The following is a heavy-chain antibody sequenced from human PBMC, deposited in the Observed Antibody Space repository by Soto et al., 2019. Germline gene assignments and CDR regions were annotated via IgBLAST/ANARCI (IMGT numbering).Heavy chain of an antibody. CDR2: INGDSGKP. J-gene: IGHJ6*02. Sequence: QAQLVQSVPEVQKPGASMKVSCKASAFNLRSYSIHWVRQAPGQRLEWMGQINGDSGKPRYSHRFEGRVTFKRDTDASTATLELHSLRPEDTAVYYCGRGAGTSKIYAMGMDVWGQGTAVSVSS. D-gene: IGHD2-2*01. CDR1: AFNLRSYS. V-gene: IGHV1-3*01. CDR3: GRGAGTSKIYAMGMDV.